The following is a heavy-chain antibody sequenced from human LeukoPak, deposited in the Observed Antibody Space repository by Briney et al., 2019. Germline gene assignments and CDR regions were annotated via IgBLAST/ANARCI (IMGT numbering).Heavy chain of an antibody. J-gene: IGHJ1*01. Sequence: ASVKVSCKASGYTFTSYGISWVRQAPGQGLEWMGWISAYNGNTNYAQKLQGRVTMTTDTSTSTAYMELRSLRSDDTAVYYCATQGLLAGVPYGYFQHWGPGTLVTVSS. CDR1: GYTFTSYG. CDR2: ISAYNGNT. D-gene: IGHD3-10*01. V-gene: IGHV1-18*01. CDR3: ATQGLLAGVPYGYFQH.